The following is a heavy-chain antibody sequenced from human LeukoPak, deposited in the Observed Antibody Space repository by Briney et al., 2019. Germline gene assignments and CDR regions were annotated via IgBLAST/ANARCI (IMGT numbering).Heavy chain of an antibody. J-gene: IGHJ4*02. CDR1: GFTFSSYA. D-gene: IGHD6-13*01. Sequence: GGSLRLSCAASGFTFSSYAMSWVRQAPGKGLEGVSGISANGDTTKYADSVKGRFTISRDNAKNTVLLQMNSLRADDTAVYYCAKEGRIAAGTGDYVDYWGQGTLVTVSS. V-gene: IGHV3-23*01. CDR3: AKEGRIAAGTGDYVDY. CDR2: ISANGDTT.